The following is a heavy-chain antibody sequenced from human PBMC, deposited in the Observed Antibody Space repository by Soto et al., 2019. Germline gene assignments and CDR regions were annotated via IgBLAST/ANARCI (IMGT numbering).Heavy chain of an antibody. Sequence: ASVKVSCKASGYTFTSYGISWVRQAPGQGLEWMGWISGYNGNTNYAQKLQGRVTMTTDTSTSTAYMELRSLRSDDTAVYYCARVSSSIVVVPDYGMDVWGQGTTVTVSS. V-gene: IGHV1-18*01. CDR1: GYTFTSYG. J-gene: IGHJ6*02. CDR3: ARVSSSIVVVPDYGMDV. CDR2: ISGYNGNT. D-gene: IGHD2-15*01.